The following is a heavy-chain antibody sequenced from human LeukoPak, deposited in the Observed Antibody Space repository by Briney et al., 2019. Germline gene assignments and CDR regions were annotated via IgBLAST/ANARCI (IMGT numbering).Heavy chain of an antibody. CDR2: IHYSGST. Sequence: SETLSLTCSVSGGSISGYYWSWIRQPPGKGLEWIGYIHYSGSTHYNPSLKSRVTISVDTSKNQFSLKLSSVTAADTAVYYCARALGGGLDYYYYYMDVWGKGTTVTISS. J-gene: IGHJ6*03. CDR3: ARALGGGLDYYYYYMDV. V-gene: IGHV4-59*01. CDR1: GGSISGYY.